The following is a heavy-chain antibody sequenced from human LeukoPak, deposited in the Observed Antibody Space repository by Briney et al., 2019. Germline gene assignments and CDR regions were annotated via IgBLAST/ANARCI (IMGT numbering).Heavy chain of an antibody. D-gene: IGHD5-18*01. CDR1: GFTFSSYA. Sequence: PGGSLRLSCAASGFTFSSYAMSWVRQAPEKGLEWVSVISGSGVSTYYADSVKGRFTISRDNSKNTLYLQMNSLRAEDTAVYYCAKDLQLWSTQYYFDYWGQGTLVTVSS. CDR3: AKDLQLWSTQYYFDY. J-gene: IGHJ4*02. V-gene: IGHV3-23*01. CDR2: ISGSGVST.